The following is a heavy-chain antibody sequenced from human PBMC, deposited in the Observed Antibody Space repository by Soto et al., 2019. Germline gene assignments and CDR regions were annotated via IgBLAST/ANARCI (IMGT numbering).Heavy chain of an antibody. CDR3: VRDGNYDASGSFDY. V-gene: IGHV3-48*03. J-gene: IGHJ4*01. D-gene: IGHD3-10*01. Sequence: VGSLRLSCVASGFTFSSYEMNWVRQAPGKGLEWVSYISSSSYIKYYAEPVKGRCTISRDNAKNSLYLQMNSLRAEDTAVYYCVRDGNYDASGSFDYWGQGTLVTVSS. CDR1: GFTFSSYE. CDR2: ISSSSYIK.